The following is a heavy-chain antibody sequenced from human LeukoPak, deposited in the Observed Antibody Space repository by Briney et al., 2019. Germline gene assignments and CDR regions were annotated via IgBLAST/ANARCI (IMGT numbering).Heavy chain of an antibody. CDR3: ARQISGPSAFDI. Sequence: SETLSPTCTVSGGSISSSSYYWGWIRQLPEKGLEWIGSIYYSGSTYYNPSLKSRVTISVDTSKNQFSLKLSSVTAADTAVYYCARQISGPSAFDIWGQGTMVTVSS. CDR1: GGSISSSSYY. V-gene: IGHV4-39*01. CDR2: IYYSGST. J-gene: IGHJ3*02. D-gene: IGHD6-19*01.